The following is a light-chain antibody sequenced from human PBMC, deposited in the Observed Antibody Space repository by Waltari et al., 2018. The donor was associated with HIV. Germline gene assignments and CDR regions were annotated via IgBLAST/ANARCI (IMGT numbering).Light chain of an antibody. CDR2: GTS. CDR3: QQYGRSPGT. J-gene: IGKJ1*01. CDR1: QSVSRSY. Sequence: SCRASQSVSRSYLAWYQQKPGQAPRLLMYGTSSRATGIPERFSGSGSGTDFTLTISRLEPEDFAVYYCQQYGRSPGTFGQGTKVEI. V-gene: IGKV3-20*01.